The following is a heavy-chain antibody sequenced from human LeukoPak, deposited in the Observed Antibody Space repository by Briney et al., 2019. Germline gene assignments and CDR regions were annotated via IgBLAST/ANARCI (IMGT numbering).Heavy chain of an antibody. CDR2: ISSSGSTI. CDR3: ARDPYYGDYVV. J-gene: IGHJ4*02. Sequence: PGGSLRLXCAASGFTFSSYSMNWDRQAPGKGLEWVSYISSSGSTIYYADSVKGRFTISRDNAKNSLYLQMNSLRAEDTAVYYCARDPYYGDYVVWGQGTLVTVSS. CDR1: GFTFSSYS. D-gene: IGHD4-17*01. V-gene: IGHV3-48*04.